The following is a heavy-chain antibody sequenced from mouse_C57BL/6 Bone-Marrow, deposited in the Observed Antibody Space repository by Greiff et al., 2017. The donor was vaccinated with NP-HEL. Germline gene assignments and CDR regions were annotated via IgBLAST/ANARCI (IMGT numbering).Heavy chain of an antibody. D-gene: IGHD2-2*01. CDR3: ARELWLRRFGYFDY. J-gene: IGHJ2*01. CDR1: GYSITSGYY. CDR2: ISYDGSN. V-gene: IGHV3-6*01. Sequence: EVKVEESGPGLVKPSQSLSLTCSVTGYSITSGYYWNWIRQFPGNKLEWMGYISYDGSNNYNPSLKNRISITRDTSKNQFFLKLNSVTTEDTATYYCARELWLRRFGYFDYWGQGTTLTVSS.